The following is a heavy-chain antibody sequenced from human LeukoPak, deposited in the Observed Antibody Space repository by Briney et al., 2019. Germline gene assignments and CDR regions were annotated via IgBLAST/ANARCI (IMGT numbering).Heavy chain of an antibody. CDR2: IIPIFGTT. J-gene: IGHJ4*02. D-gene: IGHD3-22*01. CDR1: GGTFSSYA. Sequence: ASVKVSCKASGGTFSSYAISWVRQAPGQGLEWMGGIIPIFGTTNYAQKFQGRVTITADKSTSTAYMELSSLRSEDTAVYYCASGPPYYDSSGYYSGYFDYWGQGTLVTVSS. V-gene: IGHV1-69*06. CDR3: ASGPPYYDSSGYYSGYFDY.